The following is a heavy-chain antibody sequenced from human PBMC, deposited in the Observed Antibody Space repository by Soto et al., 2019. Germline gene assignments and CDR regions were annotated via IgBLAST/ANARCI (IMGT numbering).Heavy chain of an antibody. Sequence: EVQLVESGGGLVQPGGSLRLSCAASGFTVSSNYMSWVRQAPGKGLEWVSVIYSGGSTYYADSVKGRFTISRDNSKNTLYLQMHSLRAEDTAVYYCATSGGGNRENYYGMDVWGQGTTVTVSS. CDR3: ATSGGGNRENYYGMDV. J-gene: IGHJ6*02. V-gene: IGHV3-66*01. CDR1: GFTVSSNY. CDR2: IYSGGST. D-gene: IGHD2-15*01.